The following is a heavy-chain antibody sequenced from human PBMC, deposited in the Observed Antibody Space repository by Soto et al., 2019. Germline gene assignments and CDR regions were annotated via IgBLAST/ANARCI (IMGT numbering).Heavy chain of an antibody. Sequence: GTSVKVSCTASGYTFTSYGSSWVRQAPGQGLEWMGWISAYNGNTNYAQKLQGRVTMTTDTSTSTAYMELRSLRSDDTAVYYCARDNPHGSSWYFYWGQGTLVTVSS. CDR2: ISAYNGNT. J-gene: IGHJ4*02. CDR1: GYTFTSYG. D-gene: IGHD6-13*01. CDR3: ARDNPHGSSWYFY. V-gene: IGHV1-18*01.